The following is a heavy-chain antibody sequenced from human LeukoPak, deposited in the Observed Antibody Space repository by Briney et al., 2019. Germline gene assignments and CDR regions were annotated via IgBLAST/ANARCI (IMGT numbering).Heavy chain of an antibody. CDR1: GGTFSSYA. J-gene: IGHJ4*02. D-gene: IGHD3-22*01. CDR3: ARSEYYDSSGYLTLYFDY. CDR2: IIPIFGAA. V-gene: IGHV1-69*13. Sequence: ASVKVSCKASGGTFSSYAISWVRQAPGQGLEWMGGIIPIFGAANYAQKFQGRVTITADESTSTAYMELSSLRSEDTAVYYCARSEYYDSSGYLTLYFDYWGQGTLVTVSP.